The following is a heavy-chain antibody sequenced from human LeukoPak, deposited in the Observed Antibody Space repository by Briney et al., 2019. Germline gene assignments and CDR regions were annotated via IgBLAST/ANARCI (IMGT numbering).Heavy chain of an antibody. J-gene: IGHJ3*02. Sequence: PGGSLRLSCAASGFTFSNYWMNWVRQAPGKGLELEANIKQDGNEKYYVDSVKGRFTISRDNAKNSLYLQMNSLRVEDTAVYYCAKPITVSGATDGFDIWGQGTMVTVTS. CDR2: IKQDGNEK. D-gene: IGHD3-3*01. CDR1: GFTFSNYW. V-gene: IGHV3-7*01. CDR3: AKPITVSGATDGFDI.